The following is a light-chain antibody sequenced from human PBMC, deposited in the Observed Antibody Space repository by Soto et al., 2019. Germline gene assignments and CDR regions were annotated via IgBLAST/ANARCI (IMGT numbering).Light chain of an antibody. CDR3: QQTDTTPIT. CDR1: QSVTNNY. V-gene: IGKV3-20*01. J-gene: IGKJ5*01. CDR2: GAS. Sequence: IVLTQSPSTLSLSPGWRATISCRASQSVTNNYLAWYQQKPGQAPRIXIYGASNRATGIPDRFSGSGSGTDVNLTISSLQTADFATYFCQQTDTTPITFGQGTRLEIK.